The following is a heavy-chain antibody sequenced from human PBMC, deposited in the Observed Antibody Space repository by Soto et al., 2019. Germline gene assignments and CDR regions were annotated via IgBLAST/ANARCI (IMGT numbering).Heavy chain of an antibody. D-gene: IGHD6-13*01. V-gene: IGHV3-15*01. CDR1: GFTFTNAW. CDR3: TTDLRAAAARTWRGAFDL. J-gene: IGHJ3*01. CDR2: IKSITNGGTT. Sequence: EVQLVESGGGLVKPGGSLRLSCAASGFTFTNAWMTWVRQAPGTGLEWVGRIKSITNGGTTDYAAPGKDRLTISRDDSKNTLYLHMDSLKTDDTAVYYCTTDLRAAAARTWRGAFDLWGQGTMVTVSS.